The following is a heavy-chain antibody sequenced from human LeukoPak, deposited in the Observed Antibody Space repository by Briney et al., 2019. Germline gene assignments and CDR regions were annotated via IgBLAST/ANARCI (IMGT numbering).Heavy chain of an antibody. V-gene: IGHV3-66*04. D-gene: IGHD3-22*01. J-gene: IGHJ5*02. CDR1: GFTFSNYA. Sequence: GGSLRLSCAASGFTFSNYAMSWVRQAPGKGLEWVSVIYSGGTTYSADSVKGRFTISRDNSKNTLYLQMNSLRAEDTAVYYCARHDSWAGWFDPWGQGTLVTVSS. CDR3: ARHDSWAGWFDP. CDR2: IYSGGTT.